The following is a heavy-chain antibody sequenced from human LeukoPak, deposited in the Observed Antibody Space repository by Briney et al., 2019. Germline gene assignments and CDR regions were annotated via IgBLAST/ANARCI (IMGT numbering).Heavy chain of an antibody. CDR3: AKGTFDP. Sequence: RAGGSLRLSCAASGFTFSSYGMPWVRQAPGKGLEWVAVISYDGSNKYYADSVKGRFTISRDNSKNTLYLQMTSLRAEDTAVYYCAKGTFDPWGQGTLVTVSS. CDR1: GFTFSSYG. CDR2: ISYDGSNK. J-gene: IGHJ5*02. V-gene: IGHV3-30*18.